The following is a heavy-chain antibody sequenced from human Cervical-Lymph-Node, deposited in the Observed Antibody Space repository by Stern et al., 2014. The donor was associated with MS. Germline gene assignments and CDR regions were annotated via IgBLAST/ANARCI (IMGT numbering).Heavy chain of an antibody. J-gene: IGHJ6*02. CDR2: INTLGST. Sequence: QVQLQESGPGKVKPSETLSLTCSVSGGSISSYYCSWVRQPAGKGLEWIGRINTLGSTNFTPSLRSRLTMSVDTSKTQFSLKLKSVTAADTAVYYCARGVLGFGEFPYGMDVWGQGTTVTVSS. CDR1: GGSISSYY. V-gene: IGHV4-4*07. CDR3: ARGVLGFGEFPYGMDV. D-gene: IGHD3-10*01.